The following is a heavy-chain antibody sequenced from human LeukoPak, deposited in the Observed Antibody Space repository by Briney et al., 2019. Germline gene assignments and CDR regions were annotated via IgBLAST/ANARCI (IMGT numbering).Heavy chain of an antibody. CDR2: ISGSGGST. Sequence: GGSLRLSCAASGFTFSSYAMSWVRQAPGKGLEWVSAISGSGGSTYYADSVKGRFTISRDDAKNSLYLQMNSLRAEDTAVYYCARAKYYYDSSGYPFDYWGQGTLVTVSS. CDR1: GFTFSSYA. D-gene: IGHD3-22*01. V-gene: IGHV3-23*01. CDR3: ARAKYYYDSSGYPFDY. J-gene: IGHJ4*02.